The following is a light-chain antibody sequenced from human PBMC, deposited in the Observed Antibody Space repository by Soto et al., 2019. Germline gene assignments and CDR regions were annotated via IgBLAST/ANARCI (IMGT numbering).Light chain of an antibody. J-gene: IGKJ5*01. CDR3: QQRSNWPIT. V-gene: IGKV3-11*01. CDR1: QTVPSK. CDR2: GAS. Sequence: EILLTQSPGTLSLSPGEGVTLSCRASQTVPSKIAWYQQKPGQAPSLLIYGASTRATGVPDRFSGTGSGTDFTLTISSLEPEDFALYYCQQRSNWPITFGQGTRLEIK.